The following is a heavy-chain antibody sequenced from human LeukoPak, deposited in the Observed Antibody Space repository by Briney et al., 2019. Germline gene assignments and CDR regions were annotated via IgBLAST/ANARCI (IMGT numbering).Heavy chain of an antibody. V-gene: IGHV3-30*03. CDR2: ISYDKDKE. CDR3: AGDPFGGKIFDF. D-gene: IGHD3-16*01. CDR1: GFILSAYS. J-gene: IGHJ4*02. Sequence: PGRSLRLSCAASGFILSAYSMHWVRQTPGKGLEWLAVISYDKDKEYYADSVRGRFTISRDNSRDTLYLQMNSLRPEDTAVYFCAGDPFGGKIFDFWGQGTLVTVSS.